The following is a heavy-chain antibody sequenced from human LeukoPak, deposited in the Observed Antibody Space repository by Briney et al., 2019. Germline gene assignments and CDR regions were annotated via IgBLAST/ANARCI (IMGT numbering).Heavy chain of an antibody. D-gene: IGHD2-21*01. J-gene: IGHJ3*02. CDR1: GGSISSYH. CDR3: ARSVSWGLLVRDDAFDI. CDR2: IHYSGST. Sequence: SETLSLTCTVSGGSISSYHWIWLRQPPGKGLEWIGYIHYSGSTNYNPSLKSRVTTSVDTSKKQFSLKLRSVTAADTAVYYCARSVSWGLLVRDDAFDIWGQGTMVTVSS. V-gene: IGHV4-59*08.